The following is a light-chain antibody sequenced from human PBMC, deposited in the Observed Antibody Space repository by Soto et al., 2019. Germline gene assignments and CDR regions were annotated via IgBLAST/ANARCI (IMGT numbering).Light chain of an antibody. Sequence: DIVLTQSPGTLSSSPGERATLSCRASQSVSSSYSAWHQHKPGQAPRLLIYGAYSMATGIPQRFSGSVSGTDFTLTIRRLEPEDFAVYYCHQCDGYSRLTCGGGTKLEIK. V-gene: IGKV3-20*01. J-gene: IGKJ4*01. CDR3: HQCDGYSRLT. CDR2: GAY. CDR1: QSVSSSY.